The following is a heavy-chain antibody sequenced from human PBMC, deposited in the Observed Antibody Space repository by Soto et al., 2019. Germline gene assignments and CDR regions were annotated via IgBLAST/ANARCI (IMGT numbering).Heavy chain of an antibody. CDR3: ARAEGARPACYFDL. CDR1: SGSISSSNW. CDR2: IYHSGST. J-gene: IGHJ2*01. Sequence: QVQLQESGPGLVKPSGTLSLTCAVASGSISSSNWWSWVRQPPGKGLEWIGEIYHSGSTNYNPSLKSRVTISVDKSKNQLSLKLSSVTAADTAVYYCARAEGARPACYFDLWGRGTLVTVSS. D-gene: IGHD6-6*01. V-gene: IGHV4-4*02.